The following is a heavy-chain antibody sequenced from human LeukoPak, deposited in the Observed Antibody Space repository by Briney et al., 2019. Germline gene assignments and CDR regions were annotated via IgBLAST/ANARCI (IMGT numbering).Heavy chain of an antibody. V-gene: IGHV3-43*01. CDR2: ISWDGGST. CDR1: GFTFDDYT. J-gene: IGHJ4*02. CDR3: ATRPPFDY. Sequence: GGSLRLSCAASGFTFDDYTMHWVRQAPGKGLEWVSLISWDGGSTYYADSVKGRFTISRDNAKNSLYLQMNSLRAEDTAVYYCATRPPFDYWGQGTLVTVSS.